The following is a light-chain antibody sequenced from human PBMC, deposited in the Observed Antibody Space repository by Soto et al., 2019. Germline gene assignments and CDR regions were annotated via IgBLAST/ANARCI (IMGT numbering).Light chain of an antibody. Sequence: QSVLTQPPSASGSPGQSITISCTGTSSDVGGYKYVSWYQQHPGKAPKLIIYEVNKRPSGVPDRFSGSKSGITASLTVSGLQAEDEADYYCSSFAGGFIVAFGGGTQLTVL. J-gene: IGLJ2*01. V-gene: IGLV2-8*01. CDR1: SSDVGGYKY. CDR2: EVN. CDR3: SSFAGGFIVA.